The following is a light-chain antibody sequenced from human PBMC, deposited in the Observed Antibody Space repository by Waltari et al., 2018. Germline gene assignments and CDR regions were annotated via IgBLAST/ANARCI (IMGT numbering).Light chain of an antibody. CDR1: ESVRSSY. CDR3: QQYGTSPYT. J-gene: IGKJ2*01. CDR2: GAS. V-gene: IGKV3-20*01. Sequence: EIVLTQSPGPLSLSPGERVTLSCRASESVRSSYFAWYQQKPGQAPRLLIYGASSRATGIPDRVSGSGSGTDFTLTISRLEPEDFAMYYCQQYGTSPYTFGQGTKLEIK.